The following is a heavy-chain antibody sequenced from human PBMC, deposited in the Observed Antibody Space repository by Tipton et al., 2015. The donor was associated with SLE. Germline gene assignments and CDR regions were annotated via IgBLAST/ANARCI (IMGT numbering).Heavy chain of an antibody. Sequence: TLSLTCGVSAYSISSAYFWGWIRQPPGKGLEWIGSIHHTGSTYYNASLKSRVTISVDTFKNQFSLRLSSVTAAGTAVYYCARAGGHNYDSSGYHSEAFDIWGQGTMVTVSS. V-gene: IGHV4-38-2*01. CDR2: IHHTGST. J-gene: IGHJ3*02. CDR1: AYSISSAYF. CDR3: ARAGGHNYDSSGYHSEAFDI. D-gene: IGHD3-22*01.